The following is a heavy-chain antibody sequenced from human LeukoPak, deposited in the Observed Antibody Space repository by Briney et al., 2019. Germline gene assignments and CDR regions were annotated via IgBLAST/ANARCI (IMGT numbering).Heavy chain of an antibody. D-gene: IGHD3-22*01. Sequence: GGSLRLSCAASGVTFSSYWMSWVRQAPGKGLEWVANIKEDGSEKYYVDSVKGRFTISRDNAKNSLYLQMNSLRAEDTAVYYCAREGYDSSGYYYIYYFDYWGQGTLVTVSS. CDR2: IKEDGSEK. V-gene: IGHV3-7*01. J-gene: IGHJ4*02. CDR3: AREGYDSSGYYYIYYFDY. CDR1: GVTFSSYW.